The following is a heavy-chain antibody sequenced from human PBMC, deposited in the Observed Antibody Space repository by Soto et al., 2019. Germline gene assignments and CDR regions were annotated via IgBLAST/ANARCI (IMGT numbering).Heavy chain of an antibody. J-gene: IGHJ6*03. D-gene: IGHD1-1*01. Sequence: GASVKVSCKASGYTLTDYYMHWVRQAPGQGLEWMGWINPNSGGTNYAQKFQGWVTMTRDTSISTAYMELSRLRSDDTAVYYCARGPEREDWHWNYYYMDVWGKGTTVTVSS. CDR1: GYTLTDYY. CDR2: INPNSGGT. V-gene: IGHV1-2*04. CDR3: ARGPEREDWHWNYYYMDV.